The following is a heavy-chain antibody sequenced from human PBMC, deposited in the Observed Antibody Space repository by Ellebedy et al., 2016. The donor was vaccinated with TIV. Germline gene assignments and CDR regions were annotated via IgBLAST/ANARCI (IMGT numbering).Heavy chain of an antibody. Sequence: ASVKVSXXASGYTFTGYYMHWVRQAPGQGLEWMGWINPNSGGTNYAQKFQGWVTMTRDTSISTAYMELSRLRSDDTAVYYCARGETGVGKEWYGRYYYYGMDVWGQGTTVTVSS. CDR2: INPNSGGT. CDR1: GYTFTGYY. CDR3: ARGETGVGKEWYGRYYYYGMDV. V-gene: IGHV1-2*04. D-gene: IGHD3-3*01. J-gene: IGHJ6*02.